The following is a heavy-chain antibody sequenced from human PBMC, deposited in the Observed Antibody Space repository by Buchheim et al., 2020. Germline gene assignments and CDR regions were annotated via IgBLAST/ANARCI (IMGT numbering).Heavy chain of an antibody. CDR3: ARDTWTQQLYSLDFDY. D-gene: IGHD6-13*01. Sequence: QVQLVQSGAEVKKPGSSVKVSCKASGGTFSSYAISWVRQAPGQGLEWMGRIIPILGIANYAQKSQGRVTITADKSTSTASLELSSLRSEDTAVYYCARDTWTQQLYSLDFDYWGQGTL. J-gene: IGHJ4*02. V-gene: IGHV1-69*04. CDR1: GGTFSSYA. CDR2: IIPILGIA.